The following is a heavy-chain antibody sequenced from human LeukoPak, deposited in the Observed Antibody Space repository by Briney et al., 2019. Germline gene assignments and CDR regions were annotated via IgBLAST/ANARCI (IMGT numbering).Heavy chain of an antibody. V-gene: IGHV4-38-2*02. J-gene: IGHJ4*02. CDR2: IYHSGRT. D-gene: IGHD6-13*01. CDR3: ARDRGGLEAAAPFDC. CDR1: GYPISSGHY. Sequence: PSETLSLTCTVSGYPISSGHYWGWLRPPPGKGLEWIGSIYHSGRTYYNPSLKSRVTISVDTSKNQFSLKQSSVTAAHTPVFYCARDRGGLEAAAPFDCWGQGTLVTVSS.